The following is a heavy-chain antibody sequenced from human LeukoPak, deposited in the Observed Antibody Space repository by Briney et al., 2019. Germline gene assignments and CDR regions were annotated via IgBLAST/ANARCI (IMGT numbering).Heavy chain of an antibody. J-gene: IGHJ3*02. CDR3: ARDDDYGDAFDI. CDR2: IYNFGSA. CDR1: GGSISSYY. D-gene: IGHD4-17*01. Sequence: PSETLSLTCTVSGGSISSYYWSWIRQPPGKGLEWIGYIYNFGSASYNPSLKSRVTISVDTSKKQFSPKLTSVTAADMAVYYCARDDDYGDAFDIWGQGTMVTVYS. V-gene: IGHV4-59*01.